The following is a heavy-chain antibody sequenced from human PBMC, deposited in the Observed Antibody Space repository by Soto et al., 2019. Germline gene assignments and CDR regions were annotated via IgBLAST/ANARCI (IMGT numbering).Heavy chain of an antibody. CDR1: GDSVSSNSAA. CDR2: TYYRSKWYN. D-gene: IGHD3-22*01. CDR3: AREAHDSSGYYYEPHNHYYYGMDV. J-gene: IGHJ6*02. Sequence: PSQTLSLTCVISGDSVSSNSAAWNWIRQSPSRGLEWLGRTYYRSKWYNDYAVSVKSRITINPDTSKNQFSLQLNSVTPEDTAVYYCAREAHDSSGYYYEPHNHYYYGMDVWGQGTTVTVSS. V-gene: IGHV6-1*01.